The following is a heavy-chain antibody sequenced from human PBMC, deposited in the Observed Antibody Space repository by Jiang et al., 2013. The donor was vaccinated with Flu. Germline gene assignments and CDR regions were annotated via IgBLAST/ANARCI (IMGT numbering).Heavy chain of an antibody. D-gene: IGHD3-9*01. J-gene: IGHJ4*02. CDR3: ASGYYDILTGYYPLRY. CDR1: GYTFTGYY. Sequence: GAEVKKPGASVKVSCKASGYTFTGYYMHWVRQAPGQGLEWMGWINPNSGGTNYAQKFQGRVTMTRDTSISTAYMELSRLRSDDAAVYYCASGYYDILTGYYPLRYWGQGTLVTVSS. CDR2: INPNSGGT. V-gene: IGHV1-2*02.